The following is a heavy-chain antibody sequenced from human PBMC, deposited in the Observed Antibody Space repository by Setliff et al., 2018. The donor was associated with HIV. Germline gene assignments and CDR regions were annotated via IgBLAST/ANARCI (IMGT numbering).Heavy chain of an antibody. Sequence: GGSLRLSCAASGFSFSYYEMNWVRQSPGKGLEWLSYISPSGDTISYADSVRGRFTISRDNARKSLYLQMSSLRGDDTALYYCVRGAFLILGRSVSSGGYWGHGTLVTVSS. CDR3: VRGAFLILGRSVSSGGY. CDR1: GFSFSYYE. D-gene: IGHD6-19*01. V-gene: IGHV3-48*03. J-gene: IGHJ4*01. CDR2: ISPSGDTI.